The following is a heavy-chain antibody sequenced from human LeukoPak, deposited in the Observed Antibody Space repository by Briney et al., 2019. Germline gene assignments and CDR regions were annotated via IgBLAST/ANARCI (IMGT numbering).Heavy chain of an antibody. V-gene: IGHV3-53*01. J-gene: IGHJ4*02. CDR2: ISSGDST. CDR1: GFTVNNKY. CDR3: GRDLIGTAASWDS. Sequence: GGSLRLSCAASGFTVNNKYMNWVRQAPGKGLEWVSVISSGDSTYYADPVKGRFTISRDNSKNTLYLQMNSLRVEDTAVYYCGRDLIGTAASWDSWGQGTLVTVSS. D-gene: IGHD6-25*01.